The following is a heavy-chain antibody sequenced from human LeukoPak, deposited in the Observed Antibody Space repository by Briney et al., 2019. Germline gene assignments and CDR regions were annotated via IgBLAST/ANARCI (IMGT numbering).Heavy chain of an antibody. D-gene: IGHD6-13*01. J-gene: IGHJ6*02. CDR1: GFTFSNYV. Sequence: PGGSLRLSCAASGFTFSNYVMSWVRQAPGKGLEWVSGISSSGGSTYYADSVKGRFTISRDNSKNTLYLQMNSLRAEDTAVYYCAKPRTAAGVPYYYGMDVWGQGTTVTVSS. CDR2: ISSSGGST. V-gene: IGHV3-23*01. CDR3: AKPRTAAGVPYYYGMDV.